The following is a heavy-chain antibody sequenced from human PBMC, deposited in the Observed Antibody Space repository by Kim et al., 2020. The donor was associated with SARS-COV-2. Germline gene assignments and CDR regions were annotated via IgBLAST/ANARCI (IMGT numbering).Heavy chain of an antibody. CDR3: ARDRTGYCSSTSCYASEIDY. Sequence: RFTISRDNSKNTLYLQMNSLRAEDTAVYYCARDRTGYCSSTSCYASEIDYWGQGTLVTVSS. D-gene: IGHD2-2*01. J-gene: IGHJ4*02. V-gene: IGHV3-30*07.